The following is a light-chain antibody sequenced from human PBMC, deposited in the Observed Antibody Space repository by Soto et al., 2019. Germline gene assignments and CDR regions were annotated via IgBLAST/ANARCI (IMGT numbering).Light chain of an antibody. CDR3: QQDGSSPLT. J-gene: IGKJ4*01. CDR2: GAS. V-gene: IGKV3-20*01. Sequence: EIVLTQSPGTLSLSPGERATLSCRASESVSDNYLAWYQQRSGQAPRLVIYGASSRASAVPDRFSGSGSGADFTLTLSRLEPEDFAVYYCQQDGSSPLTFGGGTKVEIK. CDR1: ESVSDNY.